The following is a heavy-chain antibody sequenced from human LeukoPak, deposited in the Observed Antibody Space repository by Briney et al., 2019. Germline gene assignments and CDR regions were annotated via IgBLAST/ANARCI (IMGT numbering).Heavy chain of an antibody. CDR1: GFTFSAYA. D-gene: IGHD3-22*01. V-gene: IGHV3-64*04. J-gene: IGHJ4*02. CDR3: ASSAFGIYDSSGYIDY. Sequence: PGGSLRLSCSASGFTFSAYAMHWVRQAPGKGLEYVSAISPNGGSTYYADSVKGRFTISRDNSKNTLYLQMNSLRAEDTAVYYCASSAFGIYDSSGYIDYWGQGTLVTVSS. CDR2: ISPNGGST.